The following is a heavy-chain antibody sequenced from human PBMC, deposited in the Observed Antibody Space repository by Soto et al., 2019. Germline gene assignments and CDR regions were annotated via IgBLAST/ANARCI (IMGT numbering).Heavy chain of an antibody. V-gene: IGHV4-61*01. Sequence: SETLSLTCTVSGGSVSSGSYYWSWIRQPPGKGLEWIGYIYYSGSTNYNPSPKSRVTISVDTSKNQFSLKLSSVTAADTAVYYCALLPNRGSWFDPWGQGTLVTVSS. CDR3: ALLPNRGSWFDP. CDR2: IYYSGST. CDR1: GGSVSSGSYY. D-gene: IGHD3-10*01. J-gene: IGHJ5*02.